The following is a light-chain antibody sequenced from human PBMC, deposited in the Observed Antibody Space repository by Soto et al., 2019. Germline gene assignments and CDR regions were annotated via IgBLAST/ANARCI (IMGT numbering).Light chain of an antibody. V-gene: IGLV5-45*03. CDR3: MIWHSSAVV. CDR2: YKSDSDK. CDR1: SGINVGTYR. J-gene: IGLJ2*01. Sequence: QPVLTQPSSLSASPGASASLTCTLRSGINVGTYRIYWYQQKPGSPPQYLLRYKSDSDKQQGSGVPSRFSGSKDASANAGILLTTALQSEDEADYYCMIWHSSAVVFGGGTKLTVL.